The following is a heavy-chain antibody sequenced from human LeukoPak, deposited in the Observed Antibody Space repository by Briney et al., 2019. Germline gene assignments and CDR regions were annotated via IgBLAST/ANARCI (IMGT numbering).Heavy chain of an antibody. V-gene: IGHV1-18*01. CDR1: GYTFTSFG. Sequence: GASVKVSCKASGYTFTSFGISWVRQAPGQGLEWMGWISAYNGNTNYAQKLQGRVTMTTDTSTSTAYMELRSLRSDDTAVYYRARVVRRFLVEDAFDIWGQGTMVTVSS. CDR3: ARVVRRFLVEDAFDI. D-gene: IGHD3-3*01. CDR2: ISAYNGNT. J-gene: IGHJ3*02.